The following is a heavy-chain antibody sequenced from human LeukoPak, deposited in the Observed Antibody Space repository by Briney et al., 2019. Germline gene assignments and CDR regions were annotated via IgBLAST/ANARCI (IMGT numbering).Heavy chain of an antibody. V-gene: IGHV3-20*04. D-gene: IGHD6-19*01. CDR3: ARDAAAVAGGVYYYYMDV. CDR2: INWNGGST. J-gene: IGHJ6*03. Sequence: GGSLRLSCAASGFTFDDYGMSWVRQAPGKGLEWVSGINWNGGSTGYIDSVKGRFTISRDNAKNSLYLQMNSLRAEDTALYYCARDAAAVAGGVYYYYMDVWGKGTTVTVSS. CDR1: GFTFDDYG.